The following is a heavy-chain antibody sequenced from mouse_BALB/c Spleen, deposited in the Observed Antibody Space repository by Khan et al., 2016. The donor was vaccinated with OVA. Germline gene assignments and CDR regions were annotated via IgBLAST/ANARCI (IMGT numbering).Heavy chain of an antibody. J-gene: IGHJ2*01. V-gene: IGHV3-2*02. CDR1: GYSITSDYA. CDR2: ISYSGST. Sequence: EVKLEVSGPGLVKPSQSLSLTCTVTGYSITSDYAWNWIRQFPGNKLEWMGYISYSGSTSYNPSLKSRISITRDTSKNQFFLQLNSVTTEDTATYYYARSIMANWGQGTTLTVSS. CDR3: ARSIMAN.